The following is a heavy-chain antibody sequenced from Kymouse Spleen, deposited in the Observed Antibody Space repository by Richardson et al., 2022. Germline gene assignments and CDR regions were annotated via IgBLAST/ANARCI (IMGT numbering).Heavy chain of an antibody. CDR3: ASSITMVRGVSNWFDP. J-gene: IGHJ5*02. CDR2: IYYSGST. Sequence: QVQLQESGPGLVKPSETLSLTCTVSGGSVSSGSYYWSWIRQPPGKGLEWIGYIYYSGSTNYNPSLKSRVTISVDTSKNQFSLKLSSVTAADTAVYYCASSITMVRGVSNWFDPWGQGTLVTVSS. V-gene: IGHV4-61*01. CDR1: GGSVSSGSYY. D-gene: IGHD3-10*01.